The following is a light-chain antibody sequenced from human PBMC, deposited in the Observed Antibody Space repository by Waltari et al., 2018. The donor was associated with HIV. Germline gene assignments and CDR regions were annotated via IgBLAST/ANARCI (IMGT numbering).Light chain of an antibody. V-gene: IGKV3D-15*01. Sequence: EIAMLQSPATLSVSPGERATLSCRASQSVSSKLAWYQQKPGQAPRLLIYGASTRSTGIPGRFSGSESGTEFILTISSLQSEDCAVYYCQQYYKWPLTFGQGTRLEIK. CDR1: QSVSSK. J-gene: IGKJ5*01. CDR2: GAS. CDR3: QQYYKWPLT.